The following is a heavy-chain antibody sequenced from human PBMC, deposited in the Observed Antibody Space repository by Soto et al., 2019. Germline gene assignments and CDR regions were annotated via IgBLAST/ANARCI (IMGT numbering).Heavy chain of an antibody. CDR2: INPNSGGT. CDR3: AREGRDYYGSGSYHAFDI. CDR1: GYTFTGYY. V-gene: IGHV1-2*04. D-gene: IGHD3-10*01. J-gene: IGHJ3*02. Sequence: ASVKVSCKASGYTFTGYYMHWVRQAPGQGLEWMGWINPNSGGTNYAQKFQGWVTMTRDTSISTAYMELSRLRSDDTAVYYCAREGRDYYGSGSYHAFDIWGQGTMVTVSS.